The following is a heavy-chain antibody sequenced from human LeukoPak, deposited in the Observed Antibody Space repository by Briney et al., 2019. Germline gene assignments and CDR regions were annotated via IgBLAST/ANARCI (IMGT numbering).Heavy chain of an antibody. V-gene: IGHV3-9*01. CDR2: IRWSTDSV. J-gene: IGHJ4*02. CDR1: GFPFDDYA. D-gene: IGHD2-2*01. Sequence: GGSLRLSCAASGFPFDDYAMHWVRQARGKGLEWVSGIRWSTDSVGYADSVRGRFTISRDKAKNSLYLQMNSLRAEDTALYYCVKDFGQTTAAIAYWGQGTLVTVSS. CDR3: VKDFGQTTAAIAY.